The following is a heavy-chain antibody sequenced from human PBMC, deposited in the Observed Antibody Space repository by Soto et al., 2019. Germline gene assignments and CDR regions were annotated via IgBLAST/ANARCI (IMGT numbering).Heavy chain of an antibody. D-gene: IGHD1-1*01. CDR1: GFRFSDYP. CDR2: INRRGNST. V-gene: IGHV3-7*03. CDR3: VRGTPTPGLHX. J-gene: IGHJ4*01. Sequence: QPGGSLRLSFVGSGFRFSDYPLNWVRQAPGQGLEGVSDINRRGNSTNYVYSVRVRFSTSRDSTRNALYLKMDSLRVEDTATSYCVRGTPTPGLHXWGRVTSVAISX.